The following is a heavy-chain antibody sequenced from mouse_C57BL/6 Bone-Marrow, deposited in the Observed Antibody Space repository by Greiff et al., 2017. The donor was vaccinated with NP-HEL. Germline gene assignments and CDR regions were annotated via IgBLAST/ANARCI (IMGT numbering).Heavy chain of an antibody. CDR1: GYTFTSYW. D-gene: IGHD3-2*02. J-gene: IGHJ2*01. CDR2: IYPSDSET. Sequence: QVQLQQPGAELVRPGSSVKLSCKASGYTFTSYWMDWVKQRPGQGLEWIGNIYPSDSETHYNQKFKDKATLTVDKSSSTAYMQLSSLTSEDSAVYCCARWGGQLRLFDYWGQGTTLTVSS. CDR3: ARWGGQLRLFDY. V-gene: IGHV1-61*01.